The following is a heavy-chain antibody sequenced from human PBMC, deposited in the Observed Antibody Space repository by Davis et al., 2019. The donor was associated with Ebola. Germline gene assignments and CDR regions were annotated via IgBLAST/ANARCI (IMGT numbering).Heavy chain of an antibody. CDR1: GYTFTSYD. CDR3: ARGPRVYSGYYYYYYGMDV. CDR2: MNPNSGNT. V-gene: IGHV1-8*01. J-gene: IGHJ6*02. Sequence: ASVKVSCKASGYTFTSYDINWVRQATGQGLEWMGWMNPNSGNTGYAQKFQGGVTMTRNTSISTAYMELSGLRSEDTAVYYCARGPRVYSGYYYYYYGMDVWGQGTTVTVSS. D-gene: IGHD1-26*01.